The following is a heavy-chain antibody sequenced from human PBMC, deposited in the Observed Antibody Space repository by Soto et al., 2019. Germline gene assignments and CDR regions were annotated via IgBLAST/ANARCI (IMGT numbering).Heavy chain of an antibody. V-gene: IGHV4-30-2*01. CDR3: ARAIDRFGDLYDSSGYYWRYFDY. D-gene: IGHD3-22*01. CDR2: IYHSGST. J-gene: IGHJ4*02. Sequence: SETLSLTCAVSGGSISSGGYSWSWIRQPPGKGLEWIGYIYHSGSTYYNPSLKSRVTISVDRSKNQFSLKLSSVTAADTAVYYCARAIDRFGDLYDSSGYYWRYFDYWGQGTLVTVSS. CDR1: GGSISSGGYS.